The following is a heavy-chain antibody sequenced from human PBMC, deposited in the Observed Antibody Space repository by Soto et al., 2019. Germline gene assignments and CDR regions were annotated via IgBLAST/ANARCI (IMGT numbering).Heavy chain of an antibody. CDR1: GGSIYSYY. J-gene: IGHJ4*02. CDR2: IYNTDTGST. CDR3: VRGSHLDD. V-gene: IGHV4-59*01. Sequence: QVQLQESGPGLVKPSETLSLTCSVSGGSIYSYYCTWIRQAPGKGLEWIGYIYNTDTGSTNYNPSLKSRVTISRDMSKNQFSRKLTSVTAADTAVYYCVRGSHLDDWGQGALVTVSS.